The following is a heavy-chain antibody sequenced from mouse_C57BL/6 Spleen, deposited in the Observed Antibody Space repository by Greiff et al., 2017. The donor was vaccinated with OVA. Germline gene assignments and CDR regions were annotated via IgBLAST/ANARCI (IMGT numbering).Heavy chain of an antibody. V-gene: IGHV1-18*01. CDR3: ARADYYGTPWFAD. D-gene: IGHD1-1*01. CDR1: GYTFTDYN. J-gene: IGHJ3*01. CDR2: INPNNGGT. Sequence: VQLQQSGPELVKPGASVKLPCKASGYTFTDYNMDWVKQSHGNSLEWIGDINPNNGGTIYNQKFKGKATLTVDKSSSTAYMELRSLTTEDTAVYYCARADYYGTPWFADWGKGTLVTVSA.